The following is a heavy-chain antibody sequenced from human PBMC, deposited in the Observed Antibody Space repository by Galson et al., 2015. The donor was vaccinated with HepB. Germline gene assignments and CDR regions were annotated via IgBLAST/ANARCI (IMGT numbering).Heavy chain of an antibody. J-gene: IGHJ4*02. D-gene: IGHD6-6*01. V-gene: IGHV3-21*01. CDR3: ARDRGSSSGLDY. Sequence: SLRLSCAASGFTFSSYGMNWVRQAPGKGLEWVSYISSSSIYIYYADSVMGRFTISRDNANNSLCLQMNSLTAEDTAVYYCARDRGSSSGLDYWGQGTLVTVSS. CDR2: ISSSSIYI. CDR1: GFTFSSYG.